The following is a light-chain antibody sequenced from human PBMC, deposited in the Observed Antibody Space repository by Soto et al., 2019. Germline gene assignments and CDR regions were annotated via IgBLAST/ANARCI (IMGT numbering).Light chain of an antibody. CDR2: AAS. CDR3: QQLNSYPIT. J-gene: IGKJ5*01. Sequence: DIQLTQSPSFLSASVGDRVTITCRASQGIRSYLSWYQQKPGKAPNLLIYAASTLQSGVPSRFSGSGSGTEFTHPLSSLQPKDFATYFCQQLNSYPITFGPGTRLEMK. V-gene: IGKV1-9*01. CDR1: QGIRSY.